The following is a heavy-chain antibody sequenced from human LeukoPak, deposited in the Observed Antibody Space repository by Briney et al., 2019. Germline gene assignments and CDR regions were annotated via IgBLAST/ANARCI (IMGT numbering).Heavy chain of an antibody. CDR3: ARSYYYGIYYFDY. CDR2: ISSSGSTI. Sequence: PGGSLRLSCAASGFTFSSYAMSWVRQAPGKGLEWVSYISSSGSTIYYADSVKGRFTISRDNAKNSLYLQMNSLRAEDTAVYYCARSYYYGIYYFDYWGQGTLVTVSS. J-gene: IGHJ4*02. V-gene: IGHV3-48*03. D-gene: IGHD3-10*01. CDR1: GFTFSSYA.